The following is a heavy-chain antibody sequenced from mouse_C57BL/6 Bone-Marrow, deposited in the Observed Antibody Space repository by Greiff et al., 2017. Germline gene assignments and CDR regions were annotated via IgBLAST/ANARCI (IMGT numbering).Heavy chain of an antibody. Sequence: EVKLQESGPELVKPGASVKIPCKASGYTFTDYNMDWVKQSHGKSLEWIGDINPNNGGTIYNQKFKGKATLTVDKSSSTAYMELRSLTSEDTAVYDCARGIYYGSSYGWYFDVWGTGTTVTVSS. J-gene: IGHJ1*03. CDR1: GYTFTDYN. D-gene: IGHD1-1*01. CDR2: INPNNGGT. V-gene: IGHV1-18*01. CDR3: ARGIYYGSSYGWYFDV.